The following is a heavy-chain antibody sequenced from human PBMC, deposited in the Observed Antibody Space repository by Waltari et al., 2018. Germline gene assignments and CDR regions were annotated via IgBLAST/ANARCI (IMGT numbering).Heavy chain of an antibody. CDR3: ATGSTARGYYGMDV. CDR1: GFTLGSYW. D-gene: IGHD3-10*01. V-gene: IGHV3-7*01. Sequence: EMQLVESGGGLVQPGGSLRLSCAPSGFTLGSYWMSWVRQAPGKGMEWVANIKQDAIEEYYVDSVKGRFTISKDNAKNSLSLQMNSLRAEDTAVYYCATGSTARGYYGMDVWGQGTTVTVSS. J-gene: IGHJ6*02. CDR2: IKQDAIEE.